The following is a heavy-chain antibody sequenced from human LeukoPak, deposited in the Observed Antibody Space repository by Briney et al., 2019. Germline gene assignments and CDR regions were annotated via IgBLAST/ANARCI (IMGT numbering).Heavy chain of an antibody. J-gene: IGHJ4*02. Sequence: PSETLSLTCTVSGGSISSYYWSWIRQPPGKGLEWIGYIYYSGSTNYNPSLKSRVTISVDTSKNQFSLKLSSVTAADTAVYYCAGTYYYDSSGYFFDYWGQGTLGTVSS. CDR3: AGTYYYDSSGYFFDY. CDR2: IYYSGST. V-gene: IGHV4-59*01. CDR1: GGSISSYY. D-gene: IGHD3-22*01.